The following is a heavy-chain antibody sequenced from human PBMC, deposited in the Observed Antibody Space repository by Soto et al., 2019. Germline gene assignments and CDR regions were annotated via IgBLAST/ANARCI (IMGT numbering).Heavy chain of an antibody. V-gene: IGHV1-3*01. J-gene: IGHJ4*02. D-gene: IGHD4-17*01. CDR3: ARAYTVTTPLDY. CDR2: INAGNGNT. Sequence: ASVKVSCKASGYTFTSYAMHWVRQAPGQRLEWMGWINAGNGNTKYSQKFQGRVTMTRDTSASTIYMELSSLRSEDTAIYYCARAYTVTTPLDYWGQGTPVTVSS. CDR1: GYTFTSYA.